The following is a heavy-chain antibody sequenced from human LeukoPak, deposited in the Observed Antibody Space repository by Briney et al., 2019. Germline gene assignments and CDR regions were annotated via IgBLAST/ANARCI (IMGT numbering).Heavy chain of an antibody. V-gene: IGHV1-46*01. CDR3: ARCIRPRAAAALSSDH. J-gene: IGHJ4*02. Sequence: AAVTVSCTASGYSFSICNMQWVRQAPGQGLEWMGIVNPSSGSTSYAQKFQGRVTMTRDTSTSTVYMDLTRLRSEDTGIPHCARCIRPRAAAALSSDHWGARTPGTVS. CDR1: GYSFSICN. D-gene: IGHD6-13*01. CDR2: VNPSSGST.